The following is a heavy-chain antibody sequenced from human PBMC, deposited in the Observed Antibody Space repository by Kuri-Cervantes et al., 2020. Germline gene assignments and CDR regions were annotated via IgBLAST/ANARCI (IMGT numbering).Heavy chain of an antibody. CDR3: ARVGGGYSYGPLDS. D-gene: IGHD5-18*01. CDR2: IYHSGSTNYNSGST. J-gene: IGHJ4*02. CDR1: GGSINTCY. V-gene: IGHV4-59*01. Sequence: GSLRLSCTVSGGSINTCYWSWIRQPPGKGLEWIGNIYHSGSTNYNSGSTNYNPSLKSRVTISVDTSKKQFSLKLNSVTAADTAVYYCARVGGGYSYGPLDSWGQGTPVTVSS.